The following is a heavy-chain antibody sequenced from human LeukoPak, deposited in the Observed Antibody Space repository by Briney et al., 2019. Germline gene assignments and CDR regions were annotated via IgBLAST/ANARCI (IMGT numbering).Heavy chain of an antibody. V-gene: IGHV3-23*01. J-gene: IGHJ4*02. Sequence: GGSLRLSCAASGFTFSSYAMTWVRQAPGKGLEWVSATSGSGGSTYYADSVKGRFTISRDNSKNTLYLQMNSLRAEDTAVYYCAKDRAAAIGYYFDYWGQGTLVTVSS. CDR3: AKDRAAAIGYYFDY. CDR2: TSGSGGST. CDR1: GFTFSSYA. D-gene: IGHD2-2*01.